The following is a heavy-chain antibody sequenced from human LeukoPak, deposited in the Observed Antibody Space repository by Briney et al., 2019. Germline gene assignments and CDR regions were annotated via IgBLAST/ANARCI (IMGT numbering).Heavy chain of an antibody. CDR3: ASDEWSIFAD. J-gene: IGHJ4*02. D-gene: IGHD3-3*01. CDR1: GGSISSSSYY. CDR2: NYYSGST. Sequence: SETLSLTCTVSGGSISSSSYYWGWIRQPPGKGLEWVGSNYYSGSTYYNPSIKTGDTISVETSKNQFSLKLGSVTAADTAVYYCASDEWSIFADWGQGTLVTVCS. V-gene: IGHV4-39*01.